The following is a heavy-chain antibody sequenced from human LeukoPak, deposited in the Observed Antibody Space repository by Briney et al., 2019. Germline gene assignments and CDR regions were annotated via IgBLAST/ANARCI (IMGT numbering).Heavy chain of an antibody. CDR3: GRGKLPGTVTD. D-gene: IGHD4-17*01. CDR1: GFTLSNYW. Sequence: PGGSLRLSCAASGFTLSNYWMHWVRQVPGKGLLWVSGMDSEGSSRNYADAVKGRFTISRDNAKNTLYLQMNSLRVEDTAVYYCGRGKLPGTVTDWGQGTPVTVSS. CDR2: MDSEGSSR. J-gene: IGHJ4*02. V-gene: IGHV3-74*01.